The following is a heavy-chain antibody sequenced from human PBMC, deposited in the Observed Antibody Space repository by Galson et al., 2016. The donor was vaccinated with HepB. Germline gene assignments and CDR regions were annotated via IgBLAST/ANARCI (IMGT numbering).Heavy chain of an antibody. J-gene: IGHJ4*02. CDR1: GFSFSTYS. CDR3: ARVSDTAYKGSFDY. V-gene: IGHV3-48*01. Sequence: SLRLSCAASGFSFSTYSMNWVRQAPAKGPEWASYISISGSTIHYADSVKGRFNISRDNAKNSLYLEMNSQRAEDTAVYYCARVSDTAYKGSFDYWGQGTLVTVSS. CDR2: ISISGSTI. D-gene: IGHD5-18*01.